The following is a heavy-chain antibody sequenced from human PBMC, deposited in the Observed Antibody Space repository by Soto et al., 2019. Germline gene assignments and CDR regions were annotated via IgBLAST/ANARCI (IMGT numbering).Heavy chain of an antibody. D-gene: IGHD6-19*01. CDR1: GFTLNRYG. Sequence: LRLSCTASGFTLNRYGFNWVRQAPGKWLEWVAVIWYDGNTKYYADSVKGRFTISRDNLRSTVYLQMNSLTAEDTAVYYCARPLVAPVAGPYYYGMDVWGQGTTVTVSS. J-gene: IGHJ6*02. CDR2: IWYDGNTK. V-gene: IGHV3-33*07. CDR3: ARPLVAPVAGPYYYGMDV.